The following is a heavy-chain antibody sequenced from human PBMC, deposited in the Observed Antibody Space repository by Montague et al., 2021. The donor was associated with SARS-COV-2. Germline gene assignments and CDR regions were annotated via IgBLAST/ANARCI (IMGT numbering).Heavy chain of an antibody. CDR3: ARGTLSVKMAVVVFLGGNYCIDS. CDR2: SNGSGST. D-gene: IGHD3-16*01. Sequence: SETLSLTCAVYGGSFSNHYWSWIRQSPGKGLEWIGESNGSGSTXXXPSXXXRVTISVDTSKNQFSLKLKSVTAADTAVYYCARGTLSVKMAVVVFLGGNYCIDSWGQGTLVTVSS. CDR1: GGSFSNHY. J-gene: IGHJ4*02. V-gene: IGHV4-34*01.